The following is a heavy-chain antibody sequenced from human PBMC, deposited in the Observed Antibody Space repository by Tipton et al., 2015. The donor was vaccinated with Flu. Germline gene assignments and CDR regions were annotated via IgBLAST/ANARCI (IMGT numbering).Heavy chain of an antibody. CDR1: GYTFSSYA. Sequence: QVQLVQSGGEVRKPGASVKVSCKASGYTFSSYAISWVRQAPGQGFEWIGWISAYTGDTNYARKFQGRVTLTTDISTSTAYMELRSLRSDDTAVYHCAGVGAIFGVVTARRRGDLDYWGQGTLLSVSS. CDR2: ISAYTGDT. V-gene: IGHV1-18*01. D-gene: IGHD3-3*01. J-gene: IGHJ4*02. CDR3: AGVGAIFGVVTARRRGDLDY.